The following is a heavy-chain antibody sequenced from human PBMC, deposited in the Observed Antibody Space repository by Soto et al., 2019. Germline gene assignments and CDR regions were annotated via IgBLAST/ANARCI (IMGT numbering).Heavy chain of an antibody. V-gene: IGHV1-69*01. CDR1: RVAFSKFI. Sequence: QAQLEQSGGEVQKPGSSVKVSCKASRVAFSKFIVTWVRQAPGLGLEWVGGIIPIFGTANYAQKFQGRVTITADESTSTSYMEVNNLRSEDTAVYYCAKVRYSSPMGYYYGMDVWGQGTTVTVSS. CDR2: IIPIFGTA. D-gene: IGHD6-19*01. J-gene: IGHJ6*02. CDR3: AKVRYSSPMGYYYGMDV.